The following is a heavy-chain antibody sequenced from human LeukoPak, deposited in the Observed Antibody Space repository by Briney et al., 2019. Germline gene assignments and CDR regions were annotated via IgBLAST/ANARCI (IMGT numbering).Heavy chain of an antibody. CDR1: GGTFSSYA. J-gene: IGHJ5*02. Sequence: ASVKVSCKASGGTFSSYAIRWVRQPPGQGLEWMGRIIPILGIANYAQKFQGRVTITADKSTSTAYMELSSLRSEDTAVYYCARDPATYCSSTSCYSNWFDPWGQGTLVTVSS. V-gene: IGHV1-69*04. D-gene: IGHD2-2*01. CDR3: ARDPATYCSSTSCYSNWFDP. CDR2: IIPILGIA.